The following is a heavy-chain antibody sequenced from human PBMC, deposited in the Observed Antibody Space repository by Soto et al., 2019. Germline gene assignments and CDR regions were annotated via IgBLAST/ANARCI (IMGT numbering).Heavy chain of an antibody. J-gene: IGHJ4*02. CDR2: IDPSDSYT. V-gene: IGHV5-10-1*01. D-gene: IGHD1-26*01. Sequence: PGESLKISCKGSGYSFTSYWISWVRQMPGKGLEWMGRIDPSDSYTNYSPSFQGHVTISADKSISTAYLQWSSLKASDTAMYYCARGGLVGATGRAWDHDYWGQGTLVTVSS. CDR1: GYSFTSYW. CDR3: ARGGLVGATGRAWDHDY.